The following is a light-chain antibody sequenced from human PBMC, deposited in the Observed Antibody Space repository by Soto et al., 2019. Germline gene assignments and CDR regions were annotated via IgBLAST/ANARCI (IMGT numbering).Light chain of an antibody. CDR3: QHYNSYTEA. V-gene: IGKV1-5*03. Sequence: DIQMTQSPSTLSGSVGDIFTITCRASQTISSWFAWYQQKPGKAPKLLIYKASTLKSGVPSRFSGCGSGTEFTLTISSLQTDDFATYYCQHYNSYTEAFGQGTKVELK. CDR2: KAS. J-gene: IGKJ1*01. CDR1: QTISSW.